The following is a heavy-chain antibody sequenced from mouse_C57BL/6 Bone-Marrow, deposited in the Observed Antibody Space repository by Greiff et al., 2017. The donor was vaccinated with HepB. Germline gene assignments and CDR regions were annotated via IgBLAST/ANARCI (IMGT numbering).Heavy chain of an antibody. CDR1: GYTFTSYG. CDR2: IYPRSGNT. Sequence: VQLQQSGAELARPGASVKLSCKASGYTFTSYGISWVKQRTGQGLEWIGEIYPRSGNTYYTEKFKGKATLTADKSSSTAYMELRSLTSEDSAVYFCARYASYSPFAYWGQGTLVTVSA. CDR3: ARYASYSPFAY. V-gene: IGHV1-81*01. D-gene: IGHD6-1*01. J-gene: IGHJ3*01.